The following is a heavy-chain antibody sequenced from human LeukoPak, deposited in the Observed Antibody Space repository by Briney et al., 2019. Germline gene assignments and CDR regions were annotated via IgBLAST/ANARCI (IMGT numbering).Heavy chain of an antibody. D-gene: IGHD4-17*01. CDR2: IYYSGST. J-gene: IGHJ3*02. Sequence: PSETLSLTCTVSGGSISSGDYYWSWIRQPPGKGLEWIGYIYYSGSTYYNPSLKSRVTISVDTSKNQFSLKLSSVTAADTAVYYCARDRVGYGDYVGEAFDIWGQGTMVTVSS. CDR3: ARDRVGYGDYVGEAFDI. CDR1: GGSISSGDYY. V-gene: IGHV4-30-4*01.